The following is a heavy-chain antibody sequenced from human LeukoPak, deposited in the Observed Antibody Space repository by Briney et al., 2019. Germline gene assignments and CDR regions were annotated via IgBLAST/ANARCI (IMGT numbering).Heavy chain of an antibody. Sequence: GESLKISCKGSGYSFTSYWIGWVRQMPGKGLEWMGIIYPGDSDTRYSPSFQGQDTISADKSISTAYLQWSSLKASDTAMYYCARTQNVDTAMVRYYFDYWGQGTLVTVSS. CDR2: IYPGDSDT. CDR3: ARTQNVDTAMVRYYFDY. CDR1: GYSFTSYW. D-gene: IGHD5-18*01. V-gene: IGHV5-51*01. J-gene: IGHJ4*02.